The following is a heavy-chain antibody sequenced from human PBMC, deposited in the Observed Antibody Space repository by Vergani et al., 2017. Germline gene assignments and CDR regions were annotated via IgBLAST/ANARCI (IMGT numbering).Heavy chain of an antibody. CDR2: ISGSGGST. Sequence: EVQLLESGGGLVQPGGSLRLSCAASGFTFSSYAMSWVRQAPGKGLEWVSAISGSGGSTYYADSVKGRFTISRDNSKNTLYLQMNSLRAEDTAVYYCAKIAVGPQLRTYNWNYGCFDPWGQGTLVTVSS. V-gene: IGHV3-23*01. D-gene: IGHD1-7*01. CDR3: AKIAVGPQLRTYNWNYGCFDP. CDR1: GFTFSSYA. J-gene: IGHJ5*02.